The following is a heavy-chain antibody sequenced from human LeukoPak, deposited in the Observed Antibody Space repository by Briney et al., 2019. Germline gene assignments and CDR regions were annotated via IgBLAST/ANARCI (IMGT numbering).Heavy chain of an antibody. CDR3: ARVSGKRYYMDV. D-gene: IGHD1-26*01. CDR1: GGSIDSYY. Sequence: SETLSLTCTVSGGSIDSYYWSWIRQPPMKGLEWIGRMYAFGDTDYNASLKSRVTMSIDTSKNQFSLNLTSVTAADTALYYCARVSGKRYYMDVWGKGTTIAVSS. J-gene: IGHJ6*03. CDR2: MYAFGDT. V-gene: IGHV4-4*07.